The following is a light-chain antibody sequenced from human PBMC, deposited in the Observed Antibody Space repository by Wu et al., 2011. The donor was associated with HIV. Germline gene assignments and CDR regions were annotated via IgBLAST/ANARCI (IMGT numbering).Light chain of an antibody. CDR2: DAT. Sequence: EIVLTQFPDTLSLSPGDRATLSCRANQSVSTFFAWYQQTPGQAPRLLIFDATYRATGIPARFSGSGSGTDFTLTISRLEPEDFAVYYCQQYGGSPFWSFGQGTKVEIK. V-gene: IGKV3-20*01. CDR3: QQYGGSPFWS. J-gene: IGKJ2*03. CDR1: QSVSTF.